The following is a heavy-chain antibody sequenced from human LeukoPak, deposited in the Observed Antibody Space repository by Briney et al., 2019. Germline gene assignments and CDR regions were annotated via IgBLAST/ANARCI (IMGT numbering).Heavy chain of an antibody. CDR3: ASFHRGAFDI. CDR2: IKQDGSEK. V-gene: IGHV3-7*01. Sequence: PGGSLRLSCAASGFTFSSYWMSWVRQAPGKGLEWVANIKQDGSEKYYVDSVKGRFTSSRDNAKNSLYLQMNSLRAEDTAMYYCASFHRGAFDIWGQGTMVTVSS. CDR1: GFTFSSYW. J-gene: IGHJ3*02.